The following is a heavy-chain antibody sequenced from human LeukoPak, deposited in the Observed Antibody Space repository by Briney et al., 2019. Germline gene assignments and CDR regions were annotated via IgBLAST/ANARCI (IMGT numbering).Heavy chain of an antibody. CDR2: ISGSGSTK. D-gene: IGHD6-13*01. Sequence: GGSLRLSCAASGFTFSDYYTSWIRQAPGKGLEWVSHISGSGSTKIYADSVKGRFTISRDNAENSLYLQVNSLRAEDTAVYYCARVGSIAAAGTPDYWGQGTLVTVSS. J-gene: IGHJ4*02. CDR3: ARVGSIAAAGTPDY. CDR1: GFTFSDYY. V-gene: IGHV3-11*01.